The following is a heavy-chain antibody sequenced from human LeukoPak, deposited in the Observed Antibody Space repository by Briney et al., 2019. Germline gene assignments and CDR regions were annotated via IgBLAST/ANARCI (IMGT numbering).Heavy chain of an antibody. D-gene: IGHD5-18*01. CDR3: ARVGSGYSYGPFDY. CDR2: VYYTGST. CDR1: GGSFNNYY. V-gene: IGHV4-39*07. Sequence: SETLSLTCTVSGGSFNNYYWGWIRQPPGMGLEWVGLVYYTGSTYYSPSLKSRVTISVDTSMNKFSLRLNSVTAADTAVYFCARVGSGYSYGPFDYWGQGTLVTVSS. J-gene: IGHJ4*02.